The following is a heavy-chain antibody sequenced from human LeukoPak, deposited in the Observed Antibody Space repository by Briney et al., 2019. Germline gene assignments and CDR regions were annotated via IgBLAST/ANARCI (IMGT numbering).Heavy chain of an antibody. J-gene: IGHJ6*03. D-gene: IGHD6-13*01. CDR3: ARVVSSSHMDV. CDR2: INHSGST. V-gene: IGHV4-34*01. CDR1: GGSFSGYY. Sequence: PSETLSLTCAVYGGSFSGYYWSWIRQPPGKGLEWIGEINHSGSTNYDPSLKSRVTISVDTSKNRFSLKLSSVTAADTAVYYCARVVSSSHMDVWGKGTTVTVSS.